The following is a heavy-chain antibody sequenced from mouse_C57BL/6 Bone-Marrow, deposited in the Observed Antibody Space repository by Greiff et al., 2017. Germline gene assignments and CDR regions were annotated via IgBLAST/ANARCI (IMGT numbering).Heavy chain of an antibody. CDR3: ARDEGLRPWFAY. D-gene: IGHD2-4*01. V-gene: IGHV5-4*01. Sequence: EVNLVESGGGLVKPGGSLKLSCAASGFTFSSYAMSWVRQTPEKRLEWVATISDGGSYTYYPDNVKGRLTISRDNAKNNLYLQMSHLKSEDTAMYYCARDEGLRPWFAYWGQGTLVTVSA. CDR1: GFTFSSYA. CDR2: ISDGGSYT. J-gene: IGHJ3*01.